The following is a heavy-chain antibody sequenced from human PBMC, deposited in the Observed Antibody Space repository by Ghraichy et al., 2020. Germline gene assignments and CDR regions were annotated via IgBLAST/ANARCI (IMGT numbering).Heavy chain of an antibody. J-gene: IGHJ4*02. Sequence: SETLSLTCAVYGGSFSGYYWSWIRQPPGKGLEWIGEINHSGSTNYNPSLKSRVTISVDTSKNQFSLKLSSVTAADTAVYYCASTYFDWLLYYWGQGTLVTVSS. CDR3: ASTYFDWLLYY. V-gene: IGHV4-34*01. CDR1: GGSFSGYY. D-gene: IGHD3-9*01. CDR2: INHSGST.